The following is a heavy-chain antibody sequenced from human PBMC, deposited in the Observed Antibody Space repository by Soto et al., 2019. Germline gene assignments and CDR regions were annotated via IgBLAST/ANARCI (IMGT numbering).Heavy chain of an antibody. CDR2: INYGGTT. Sequence: TQSLTCPVSGGSIRSSSDYGGGIRQPPGKGLEWIGSINYGGTTYYNPSLKSRVTISVGTSKNQFSLKLSSVTAADSAVYYCAIPHTSMAEVDDWVQGTLVTVSS. J-gene: IGHJ4*02. D-gene: IGHD5-18*01. CDR1: GGSIRSSSDY. CDR3: AIPHTSMAEVDD. V-gene: IGHV4-39*01.